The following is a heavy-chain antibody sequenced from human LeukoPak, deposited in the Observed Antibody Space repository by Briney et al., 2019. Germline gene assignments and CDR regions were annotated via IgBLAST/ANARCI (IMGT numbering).Heavy chain of an antibody. Sequence: GGSLRLSCAASGFTFSSYGMHWVRQAPGKGLEWVAVISYDGSNKYYADSVKGRFTISRDNSKNTLYLQMNSLRAEDTAVYYCARGAGVPWGQGTLVTVSS. J-gene: IGHJ5*02. CDR1: GFTFSSYG. CDR3: ARGAGVP. V-gene: IGHV3-30*03. CDR2: ISYDGSNK. D-gene: IGHD6-19*01.